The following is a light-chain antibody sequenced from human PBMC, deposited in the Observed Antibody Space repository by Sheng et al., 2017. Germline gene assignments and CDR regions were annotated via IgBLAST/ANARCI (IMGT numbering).Light chain of an antibody. Sequence: DVQMTQSPSTLSASVGDRVTITCRASQSINNWLAWYQQKPGKAPKVLIYKASSLESGVPSRFSGSGSGTEFTLTISSLQPDDFATYYCQQYNSYWTFGQGTKV. CDR3: QQYNSYWT. V-gene: IGKV1-5*03. J-gene: IGKJ1*01. CDR2: KAS. CDR1: QSINNW.